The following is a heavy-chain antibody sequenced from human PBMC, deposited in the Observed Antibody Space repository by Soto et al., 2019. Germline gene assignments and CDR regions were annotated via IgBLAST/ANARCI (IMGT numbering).Heavy chain of an antibody. J-gene: IGHJ4*02. D-gene: IGHD6-13*01. Sequence: QVQLKQSGPGLVKPSQTLSLTCAISGDSVSDSSAAWNWIRQSPSRVLEWQGRTYSRSKWYSDYAVSVKSRITINSDTSKNQFSLQLNFVTPDDSAVYYCARDGYSSPYDFDHWGQGTLVTVSS. CDR2: TYSRSKWYS. CDR1: GDSVSDSSAA. V-gene: IGHV6-1*01. CDR3: ARDGYSSPYDFDH.